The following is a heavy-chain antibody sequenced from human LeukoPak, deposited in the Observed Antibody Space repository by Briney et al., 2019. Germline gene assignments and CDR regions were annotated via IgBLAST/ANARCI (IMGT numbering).Heavy chain of an antibody. CDR2: ISGSGGSK. D-gene: IGHD3-9*01. V-gene: IGHV3-23*01. CDR3: AKGTTYYDILTGYGYPYYFDH. CDR1: GFAFSKYA. Sequence: PGGSLRLSCAASGFAFSKYAMSWLRQAPGKGLEWVSAISGSGGSKYYADSVKGRFTISRDNSKNTLYVQMNSLRAEDTATYYCAKGTTYYDILTGYGYPYYFDHWGQGTLVTVSS. J-gene: IGHJ4*02.